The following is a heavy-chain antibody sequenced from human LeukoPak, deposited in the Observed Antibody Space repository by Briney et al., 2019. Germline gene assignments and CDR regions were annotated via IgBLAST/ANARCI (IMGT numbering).Heavy chain of an antibody. J-gene: IGHJ5*01. V-gene: IGHV3-74*01. Sequence: GGSLRLSCAASGFTFSSYWMHWVRQAPGKGLVWVSRINSDGSSTSYADSVKGRFTISRDNAKNTLYLQMNSLRAEDTAVYYCGRLGQGINWFDSWGQGTLVTVSS. D-gene: IGHD3/OR15-3a*01. CDR1: GFTFSSYW. CDR3: GRLGQGINWFDS. CDR2: INSDGSST.